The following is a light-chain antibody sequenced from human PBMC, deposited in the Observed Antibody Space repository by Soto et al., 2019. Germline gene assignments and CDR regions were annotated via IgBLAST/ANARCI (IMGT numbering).Light chain of an antibody. CDR2: DAS. Sequence: EIVLTQSPDTLSLSPGERATLSCRASQSVYSNYLAWYQQKPGQAPRPLIYDASSRATGIPDRFSGSGSGTDFTLTISRVEPEDFAVYYCQQYGSLPITFGQGTRLEIK. CDR1: QSVYSNY. CDR3: QQYGSLPIT. V-gene: IGKV3-20*01. J-gene: IGKJ5*01.